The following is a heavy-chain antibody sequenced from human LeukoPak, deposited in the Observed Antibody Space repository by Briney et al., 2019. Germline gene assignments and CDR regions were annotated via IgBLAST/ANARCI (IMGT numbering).Heavy chain of an antibody. Sequence: ASVKVSCKASGYTFTNYDINWVRQATGQGLEWMGWMNPNSGNTAYAQKFQGRVTMTRDTSISTIYMELSSLRSEDTAVYYCARGTPYCSSASCYNYWGQGTLVTVSS. CDR1: GYTFTNYD. CDR2: MNPNSGNT. V-gene: IGHV1-8*01. J-gene: IGHJ4*02. CDR3: ARGTPYCSSASCYNY. D-gene: IGHD2-2*02.